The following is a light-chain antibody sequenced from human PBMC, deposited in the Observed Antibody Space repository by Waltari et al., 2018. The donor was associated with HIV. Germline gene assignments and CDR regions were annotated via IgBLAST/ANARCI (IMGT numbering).Light chain of an antibody. Sequence: QSALTQPASVSGSPGQSITISCTGARSDVGDSNFVAWYQQHPDNAPKIIICDVNDRPSGVSIRFSGSKSGNTASLTISGLQAEDEADYYCCSYSLTHTLVFGSGTKVTVL. V-gene: IGLV2-14*03. J-gene: IGLJ1*01. CDR1: RSDVGDSNF. CDR3: CSYSLTHTLV. CDR2: DVN.